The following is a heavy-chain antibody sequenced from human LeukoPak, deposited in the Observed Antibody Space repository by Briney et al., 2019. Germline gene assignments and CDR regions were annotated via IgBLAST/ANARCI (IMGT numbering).Heavy chain of an antibody. CDR1: GFTFSRYD. CDR2: IGTAGEI. V-gene: IGHV3-13*01. J-gene: IGHJ2*01. Sequence: EGSLRLSCAAPGFTFSRYDMHWVRQPTGKGLEWVSGIGTAGEIYYPGSVKGRFTISRENAKNSLYLQMNSLRAGDTAVYYCARAGYSSSWDSRYLDLWGRGTLVTVSS. CDR3: ARAGYSSSWDSRYLDL. D-gene: IGHD6-13*01.